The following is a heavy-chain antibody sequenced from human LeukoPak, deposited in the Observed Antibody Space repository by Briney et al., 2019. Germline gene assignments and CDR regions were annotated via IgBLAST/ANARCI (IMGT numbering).Heavy chain of an antibody. CDR1: GYIFTDYY. Sequence: SVKVSCTPSGYIFTDYYIYWVRQAPGQGLEWMGRIIPILGIANYAQKFQGRVTITADKSTSTAYMELSSLRSEDTAVYYCAKGSCSSTSCYMDVWGKGTTVTVSS. CDR2: IIPILGIA. J-gene: IGHJ6*04. V-gene: IGHV1-69*04. D-gene: IGHD2-2*01. CDR3: AKGSCSSTSCYMDV.